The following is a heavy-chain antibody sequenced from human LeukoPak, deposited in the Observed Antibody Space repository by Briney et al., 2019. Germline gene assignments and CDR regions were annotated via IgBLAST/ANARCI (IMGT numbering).Heavy chain of an antibody. D-gene: IGHD6-6*01. J-gene: IGHJ1*01. V-gene: IGHV5-51*01. Sequence: LGESLKISCKGSGYSFTSYWIGWVRQMPGKGLEWMGIIYPGDSDTRYSPSFQGQVTISADKSISTAYLQWSSLKASDTAMYYCARQEGSIAARPEYFQHWGQGTLVTVSS. CDR2: IYPGDSDT. CDR3: ARQEGSIAARPEYFQH. CDR1: GYSFTSYW.